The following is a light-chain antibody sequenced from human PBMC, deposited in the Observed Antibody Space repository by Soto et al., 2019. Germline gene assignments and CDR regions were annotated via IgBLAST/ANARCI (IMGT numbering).Light chain of an antibody. Sequence: QSALTQPPSASGSPGQSVTISCTGTSSDVGGYDLVSWYQQHPGKAPKLILYEVANRPSGVPARFSGSKSGNTASLTVSGLQADDESDYYCSSFAGNNNLFGGGTKLTVL. CDR3: SSFAGNNNL. J-gene: IGLJ2*01. V-gene: IGLV2-8*01. CDR1: SSDVGGYDL. CDR2: EVA.